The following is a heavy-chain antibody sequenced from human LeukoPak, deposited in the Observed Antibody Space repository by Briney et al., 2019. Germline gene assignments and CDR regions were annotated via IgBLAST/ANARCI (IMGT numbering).Heavy chain of an antibody. CDR2: INPSGGST. CDR1: GYTFTSYY. J-gene: IGHJ5*02. Sequence: ASVKVSCKASGYTFTSYYMHWVRHAPGQGLELMGIINPSGGSTSYAQKLQGRVTMTRDTSTSTVYMELSSLRSEDTAVYYCARDLYNQVVAATLSNWFDPWGQGTLVTVSS. D-gene: IGHD2-15*01. V-gene: IGHV1-46*01. CDR3: ARDLYNQVVAATLSNWFDP.